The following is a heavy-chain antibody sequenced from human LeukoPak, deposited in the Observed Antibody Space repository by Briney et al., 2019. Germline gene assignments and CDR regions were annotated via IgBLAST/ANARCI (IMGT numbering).Heavy chain of an antibody. CDR3: ARDSFYDFWSGLFDY. Sequence: PGGSPRLSCAASGFTFSSYWMSWVRQAPGKGLEWVANIKQDGSEKYYVDSVKGRFTISRDNAKNSLYLQMNSLRAEDTAVYYCARDSFYDFWSGLFDYWGQGTLVTVSS. CDR2: IKQDGSEK. V-gene: IGHV3-7*01. CDR1: GFTFSSYW. D-gene: IGHD3-3*01. J-gene: IGHJ4*02.